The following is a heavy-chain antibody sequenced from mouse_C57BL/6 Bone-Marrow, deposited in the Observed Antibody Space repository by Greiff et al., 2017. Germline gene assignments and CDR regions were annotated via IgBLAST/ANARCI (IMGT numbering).Heavy chain of an antibody. CDR3: APQAMDY. Sequence: VQLQQSGPELVKPGASVKISCKASGYTFTDYYMNWVKQSHGKSLEWIGDINPNNGGTSYNQKFKGKATLTVDKSSSTAYMELRSLTSEDSAVYYCAPQAMDYWGQGTSVTVSS. V-gene: IGHV1-26*01. J-gene: IGHJ4*01. D-gene: IGHD3-2*02. CDR2: INPNNGGT. CDR1: GYTFTDYY.